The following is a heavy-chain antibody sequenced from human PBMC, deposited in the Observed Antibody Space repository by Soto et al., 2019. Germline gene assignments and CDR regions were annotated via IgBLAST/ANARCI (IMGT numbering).Heavy chain of an antibody. D-gene: IGHD3-3*01. V-gene: IGHV3-48*01. CDR1: GFTFSSYS. CDR2: ISSSSSTI. Sequence: GGSLRLSCAASGFTFSSYSMNWVRQAPGKGLEWVSYISSSSSTIYYADSVKGRFTISRDNAKNSLYLQMNSLRAEDTAVYYCARDHYDFWSGYPIGAPYYYYMDVWGKGTTVTVSS. CDR3: ARDHYDFWSGYPIGAPYYYYMDV. J-gene: IGHJ6*03.